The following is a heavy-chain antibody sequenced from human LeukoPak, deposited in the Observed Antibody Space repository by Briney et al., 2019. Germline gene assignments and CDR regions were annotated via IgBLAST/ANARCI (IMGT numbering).Heavy chain of an antibody. Sequence: GGSLRLSCAASGVTFSSYSMNWVRQAPGKGLEWVSSISSSSSYIYYADSVKGRFTISRDNAKNSLYLQMNSLRAEDTAVYYCARDLSSSSSCFDYWGQGTLVTVSS. CDR1: GVTFSSYS. D-gene: IGHD6-13*01. CDR3: ARDLSSSSSCFDY. V-gene: IGHV3-21*01. J-gene: IGHJ4*02. CDR2: ISSSSSYI.